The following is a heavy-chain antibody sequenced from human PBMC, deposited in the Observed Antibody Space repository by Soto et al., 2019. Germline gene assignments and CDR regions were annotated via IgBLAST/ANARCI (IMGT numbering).Heavy chain of an antibody. J-gene: IGHJ4*02. CDR1: GYTFTGYY. CDR2: INPNSGGT. CDR3: ARERAEVTEYYYDSSGYHDLDY. D-gene: IGHD3-22*01. V-gene: IGHV1-2*04. Sequence: ASVKVSCKASGYTFTGYYMHWVRRAPGQGLEWMGWINPNSGGTNYAQKFQGWVTMTRDTSISTAYMELSRLRSDDTAVYYCARERAEVTEYYYDSSGYHDLDYWGQGTLVTVSS.